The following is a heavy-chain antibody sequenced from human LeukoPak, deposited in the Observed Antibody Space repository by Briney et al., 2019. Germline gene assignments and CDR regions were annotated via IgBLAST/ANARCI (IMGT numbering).Heavy chain of an antibody. Sequence: SETLSLTCAAYGGSFSGYYWSWIRQPPGKGLEWIGEINHSGSTNYNPSLKSGGTISVDTSKNQFSLKLSSVTAADTAVDYCARGRLLWFGELSEGWFVPWWQGTLVTVSS. V-gene: IGHV4-34*01. CDR1: GGSFSGYY. J-gene: IGHJ5*02. CDR3: ARGRLLWFGELSEGWFVP. CDR2: INHSGST. D-gene: IGHD3-10*01.